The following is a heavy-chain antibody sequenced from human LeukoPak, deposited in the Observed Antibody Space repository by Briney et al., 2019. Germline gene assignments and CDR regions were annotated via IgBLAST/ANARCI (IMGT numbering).Heavy chain of an antibody. CDR1: GFTLSSNW. D-gene: IGHD3-22*01. Sequence: GGSLRLSCAASGFTLSSNWMSWVRQAPGKGLEWVANIKQDGSEKYYVDSVKGRFTISRDNAKNSLYLQMNSLRAEDTAVYYCAREGEGDYYDSSGYYSGYFQHWGQGTLVTVSS. J-gene: IGHJ1*01. V-gene: IGHV3-7*01. CDR3: AREGEGDYYDSSGYYSGYFQH. CDR2: IKQDGSEK.